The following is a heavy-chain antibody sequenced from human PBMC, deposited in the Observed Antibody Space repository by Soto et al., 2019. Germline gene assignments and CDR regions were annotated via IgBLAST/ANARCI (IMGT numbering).Heavy chain of an antibody. Sequence: GGSLRLSCAASGFTFSSYDMHWVRQATGKGLEWVSAIGTAGDTYYPGSVKGRFTISRENAKNSLYLQMNSLRAGDTAVYYCARRGDNWNDDAFDIWGQGTMVTVSS. J-gene: IGHJ3*02. CDR2: IGTAGDT. CDR1: GFTFSSYD. D-gene: IGHD1-20*01. V-gene: IGHV3-13*01. CDR3: ARRGDNWNDDAFDI.